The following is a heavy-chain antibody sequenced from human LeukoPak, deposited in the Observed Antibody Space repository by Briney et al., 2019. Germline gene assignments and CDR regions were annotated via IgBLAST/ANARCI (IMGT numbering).Heavy chain of an antibody. CDR1: GSIVSSKY. J-gene: IGHJ3*01. CDR2: MFSGGDT. V-gene: IGHV3-53*01. CDR3: GGFEKLSFDTALDV. D-gene: IGHD3-16*02. Sequence: GGSLRLSCAASGSIVSSKYMEWVRQAPGKGLEWVSVMFSGGDTYYADSVKGRFTISRDNSKNTLYLQMNNLRAEDTAVYYCGGFEKLSFDTALDVRGRGTMVTVSS.